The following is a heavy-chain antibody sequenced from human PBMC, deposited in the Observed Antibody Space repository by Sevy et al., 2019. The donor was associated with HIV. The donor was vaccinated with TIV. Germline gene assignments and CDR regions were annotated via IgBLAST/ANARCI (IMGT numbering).Heavy chain of an antibody. J-gene: IGHJ4*02. CDR3: ARLSSCGGDCYYFDY. CDR2: MSYVGNSE. CDR1: GFTFSHYS. V-gene: IGHV3-30*04. Sequence: GGSLRLSCAASGFTFSHYSLHWVRQAPGKGLEWVAIMSYVGNSENYADSVKGRFTISRDKSKNALYLQMNSLRAEDTALYYCARLSSCGGDCYYFDYWGQGTLVTVSS. D-gene: IGHD2-21*02.